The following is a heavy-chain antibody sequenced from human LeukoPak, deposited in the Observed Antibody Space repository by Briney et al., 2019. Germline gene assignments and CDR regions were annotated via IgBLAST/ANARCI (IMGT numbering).Heavy chain of an antibody. J-gene: IGHJ5*01. D-gene: IGHD2-8*02. CDR1: GGSISGHY. CDR3: ARGWCGTDAGWFDS. V-gene: IGHV4-59*11. Sequence: SSETLSLTCTDPGGSISGHYWSWIRQPPGKGLEWIGYISHSGGTNYNTSLKSRLIIPSFTIKSQLSLKLTSLTTADTAVYYCARGWCGTDAGWFDSWGWGTGVTVSA. CDR2: ISHSGGT.